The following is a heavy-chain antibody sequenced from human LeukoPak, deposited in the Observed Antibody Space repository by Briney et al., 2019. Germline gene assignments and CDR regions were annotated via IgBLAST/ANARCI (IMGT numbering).Heavy chain of an antibody. CDR1: GFTFSDYY. J-gene: IGHJ4*02. D-gene: IGHD6-6*01. CDR2: ISSTGGTI. Sequence: GGSLRLSCAASGFTFSDYYMNCIRQAPGKGVEWVSYISSTGGTIYYADSVKGGFIISRDNAKNSQYLQMNSLRAEDTAVYYCAAGPVEYSLVYWGQGTLVTVSS. CDR3: AAGPVEYSLVY. V-gene: IGHV3-11*04.